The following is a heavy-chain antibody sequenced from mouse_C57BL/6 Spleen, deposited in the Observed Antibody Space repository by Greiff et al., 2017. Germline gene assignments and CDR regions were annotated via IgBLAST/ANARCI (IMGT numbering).Heavy chain of an antibody. CDR2: IYPGDGGT. D-gene: IGHD1-1*01. Sequence: VQLQQSGPELVKPGASVKISCKASGYAFSSSCMNWVKQRPGKGLEWIGRIYPGDGGTTYNGNAKGKATLTADKSSSTAYMLLRSRTSEDSAVYFCARPLYYGGSSGYFDVWGTGTTVTVSS. CDR1: GYAFSSSC. V-gene: IGHV1-82*01. CDR3: ARPLYYGGSSGYFDV. J-gene: IGHJ1*03.